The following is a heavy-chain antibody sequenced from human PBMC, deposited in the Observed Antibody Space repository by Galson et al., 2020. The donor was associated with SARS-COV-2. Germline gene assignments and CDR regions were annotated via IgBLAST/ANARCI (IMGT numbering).Heavy chain of an antibody. CDR1: GFTFTNYA. V-gene: IGHV3-30*04. D-gene: IGHD1-26*01. CDR2: ISHDGKIQ. J-gene: IGHJ3*02. CDR3: TRDVSGGASDI. Sequence: GGSLRLSCAAHGFTFTNYAMHWVRQAPGKGLEWLTVISHDGKIQVYADSVKGRFTISRDNSGNMVFLQIVSLRPDDTALYYCTRDVSGGASDIWGQGTMVTVSS.